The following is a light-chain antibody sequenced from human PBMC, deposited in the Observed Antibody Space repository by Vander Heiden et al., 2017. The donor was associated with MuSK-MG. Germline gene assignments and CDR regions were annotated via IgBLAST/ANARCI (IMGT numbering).Light chain of an antibody. CDR2: EVS. CDR3: SSYTSSSGGV. Sequence: QSALTQPASVSGSPGQSITISCTGTSSDVGGYNYVSWYQQHPGKAPKLMIYEVSNRPSGVSNRFSGSKSGNTDSLTISGLQAEDEAEYYCSSYTSSSGGVFGGGTKL. V-gene: IGLV2-14*01. J-gene: IGLJ3*02. CDR1: SSDVGGYNY.